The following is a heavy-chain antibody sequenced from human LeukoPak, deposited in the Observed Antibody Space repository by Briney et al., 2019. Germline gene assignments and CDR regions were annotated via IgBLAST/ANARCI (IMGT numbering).Heavy chain of an antibody. J-gene: IGHJ5*02. CDR1: GFTFSDYY. CDR2: ISSSSSYT. CDR3: ARDRGVRGGSYGTWFDP. Sequence: KPGGSLRLSCAASGFTFSDYYMSWIRQAPGKGLEWVSYISSSSSYTNYADSVKGRFTISRDNAKNSLYLQMNSLRAEDTAVYYCARDRGVRGGSYGTWFDPWGQGTLVTVSS. V-gene: IGHV3-11*05. D-gene: IGHD1-26*01.